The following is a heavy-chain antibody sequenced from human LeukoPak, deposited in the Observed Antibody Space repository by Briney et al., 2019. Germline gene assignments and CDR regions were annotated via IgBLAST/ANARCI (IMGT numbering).Heavy chain of an antibody. Sequence: SQTLSLTCAISGDSFSSNSAAWNWLRQSPSRGLEWLGRTYYRSKWYNDYAVSVKSLITINPDTSKNQFSLQLNSVTPEDTAVYYCAKGDPDYFDYWGQGTLVTVSS. CDR2: TYYRSKWYN. CDR3: AKGDPDYFDY. J-gene: IGHJ4*02. V-gene: IGHV6-1*01. CDR1: GDSFSSNSAA.